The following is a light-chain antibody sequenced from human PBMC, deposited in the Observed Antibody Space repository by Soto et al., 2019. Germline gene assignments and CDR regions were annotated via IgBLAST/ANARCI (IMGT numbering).Light chain of an antibody. V-gene: IGKV3-20*01. Sequence: EIVLTQSPGTLSLSPGEIATLSCRASQSVSSSYLAWYQQKPGQAPRLLIYGASSRATGIPDRFSGSGSGTDFTLTISRLEAEDFAVYYCQQYGSSRTFGQGTKVEIK. CDR3: QQYGSSRT. CDR1: QSVSSSY. CDR2: GAS. J-gene: IGKJ1*01.